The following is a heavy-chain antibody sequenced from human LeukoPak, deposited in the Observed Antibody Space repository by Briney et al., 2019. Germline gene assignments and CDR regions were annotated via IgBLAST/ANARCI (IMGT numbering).Heavy chain of an antibody. D-gene: IGHD3-10*01. V-gene: IGHV3-48*03. CDR1: GFTFSSYE. J-gene: IGHJ4*02. CDR3: ARESWATDY. CDR2: ISSSGSTI. Sequence: GGSLRLSCAASGFTFSSYEMNWVRQAPGKGLEWVSNISSSGSTIYYADSVKGRFTISRDNAENSLYLQMSSLRAEDTAVYYCARESWATDYWGQGTLVTVSS.